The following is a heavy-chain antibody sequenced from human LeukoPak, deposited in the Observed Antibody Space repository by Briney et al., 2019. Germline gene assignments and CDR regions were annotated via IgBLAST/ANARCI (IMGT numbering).Heavy chain of an antibody. V-gene: IGHV1-69*04. CDR3: ARDRDTAMAYNWFDP. J-gene: IGHJ5*02. CDR1: GGTFSSYA. CDR2: IIPILGIA. D-gene: IGHD5-18*01. Sequence: SVKVSCKASGGTFSSYAISWVRQAPGQGLEWMGRIIPILGIANYAQKFQGRVTITADKSTSTAYMELSSLRSEDTAVYYCARDRDTAMAYNWFDPWGQGTLVTVSS.